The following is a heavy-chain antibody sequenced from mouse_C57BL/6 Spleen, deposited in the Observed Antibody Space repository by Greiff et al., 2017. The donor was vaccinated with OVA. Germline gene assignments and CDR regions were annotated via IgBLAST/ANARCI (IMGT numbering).Heavy chain of an antibody. CDR2: ISRGSSTI. V-gene: IGHV5-17*01. CDR1: GFTFSDYG. D-gene: IGHD2-12*01. J-gene: IGHJ2*01. CDR3: AGRYSYDEYYFDY. Sequence: EVKLMESGGGLVKPGGSLKFSCAASGFTFSDYGMHWVRQAPEQGLEWVAFISRGSSTIYYADTVKGRFTLTRDNSKNTLFLQMTSLRSEDTAMYYGAGRYSYDEYYFDYWGKGTTLTVSS.